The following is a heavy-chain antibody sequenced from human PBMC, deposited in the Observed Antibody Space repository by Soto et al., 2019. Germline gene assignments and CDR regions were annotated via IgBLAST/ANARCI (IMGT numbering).Heavy chain of an antibody. D-gene: IGHD5-12*01. Sequence: SETLSLTCTVSGGSISSSSYYWGWIRQPPGKGLEWIGSIYYSGSTYYNPSLKSRVTISVDTSKNQFSLKLSSVTAADTAVYYCAGRIVATISPYHYYYSYMDVWGKGTTVTVSS. CDR3: AGRIVATISPYHYYYSYMDV. CDR2: IYYSGST. V-gene: IGHV4-39*01. J-gene: IGHJ6*03. CDR1: GGSISSSSYY.